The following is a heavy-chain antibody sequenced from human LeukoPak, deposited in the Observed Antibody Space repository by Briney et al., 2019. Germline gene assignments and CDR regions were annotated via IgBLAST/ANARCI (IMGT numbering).Heavy chain of an antibody. D-gene: IGHD5-12*01. J-gene: IGHJ4*02. CDR3: ARESWRNGYVGSK. Sequence: PSETLSLTCTVSGGSISSGDYYWSWIRQPPGKGLEWIGYIFYSGSTYYNPSLKSRVTISVDTSTNQFSLKLNSVTAADTAVYYCARESWRNGYVGSKWGQGTLVTVSS. V-gene: IGHV4-30-4*08. CDR1: GGSISSGDYY. CDR2: IFYSGST.